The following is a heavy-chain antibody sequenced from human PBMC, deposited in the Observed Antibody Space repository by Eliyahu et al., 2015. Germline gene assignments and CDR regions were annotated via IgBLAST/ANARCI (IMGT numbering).Heavy chain of an antibody. CDR2: IIPIFGTA. CDR3: ASGEYQLLWAGYYYGMDV. CDR1: XGXFSXYX. Sequence: QVQLVQSGAEVKKPGSSVKVSCXASXGXFSXYXXSWVRQAPGQGLEXMGGIIPIFGTANYAQKFQGRATITADESTSTAYMELSSLRSEDTAVYYCASGEYQLLWAGYYYGMDVWGQGTTVTVSS. V-gene: IGHV1-69*01. J-gene: IGHJ6*02. D-gene: IGHD2-2*01.